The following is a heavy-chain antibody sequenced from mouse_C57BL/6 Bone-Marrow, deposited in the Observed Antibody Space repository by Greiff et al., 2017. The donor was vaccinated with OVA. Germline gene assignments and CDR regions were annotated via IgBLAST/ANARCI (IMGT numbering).Heavy chain of an antibody. J-gene: IGHJ2*01. Sequence: VQLQESGAELARPGASVKLSCKASGYTFTSYGISWVKQRTGQGLEWIGEIYPRSGNTYYNEKFKGKATLTADKSSSTAYMELRSLTSEDSAVYFCARSLFITTVVVFEDWGQGTTLTVSS. D-gene: IGHD1-1*01. CDR3: ARSLFITTVVVFED. CDR2: IYPRSGNT. CDR1: GYTFTSYG. V-gene: IGHV1-81*01.